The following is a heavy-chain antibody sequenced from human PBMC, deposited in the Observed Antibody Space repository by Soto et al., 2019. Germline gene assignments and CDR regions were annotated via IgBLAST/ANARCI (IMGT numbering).Heavy chain of an antibody. J-gene: IGHJ4*02. Sequence: EVQLVESGGGLVQPGGSLRLSCAASGFIFSNYEMNWVRQAPGKGLEWVSYIIASGSPIYYADSVKGRFTISRDNAKNSLYLQMSALRAEDTAIYYCARERCCATNCYLAYWGQGTLVTVSS. D-gene: IGHD2-21*01. V-gene: IGHV3-48*03. CDR2: IIASGSPI. CDR3: ARERCCATNCYLAY. CDR1: GFIFSNYE.